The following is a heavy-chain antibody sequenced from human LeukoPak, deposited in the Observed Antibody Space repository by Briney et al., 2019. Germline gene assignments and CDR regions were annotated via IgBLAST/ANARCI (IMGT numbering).Heavy chain of an antibody. V-gene: IGHV4-38-2*02. CDR2: IYHSGST. Sequence: SETLSLTCTVSGYSISSGYYWGWIRQPPGKGLEWIGSIYHSGSTYYNPSLKSRLTISVDTSKNQFSLRLSSVTAADTAVYYCARDFDYWGQGTLVTVSS. J-gene: IGHJ4*02. CDR3: ARDFDY. CDR1: GYSISSGYY.